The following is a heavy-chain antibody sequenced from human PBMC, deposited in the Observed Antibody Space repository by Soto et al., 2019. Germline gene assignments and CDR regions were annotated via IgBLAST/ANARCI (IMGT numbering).Heavy chain of an antibody. CDR1: GYTFIDYD. J-gene: IGHJ4*02. CDR3: ARGRGAVSYRAYYDY. V-gene: IGHV1-8*02. D-gene: IGHD3-10*01. CDR2: MNSKRGNT. Sequence: QVQLEQSGAEVKKPGASVKVSCKPSGYTFIDYDVNWVRQAIGQGLEWMGWMNSKRGNTGYAQEFQGRVPMTRDTSISTAYMELSSLRSEDTAVYYCARGRGAVSYRAYYDYWGQGTLVTVSS.